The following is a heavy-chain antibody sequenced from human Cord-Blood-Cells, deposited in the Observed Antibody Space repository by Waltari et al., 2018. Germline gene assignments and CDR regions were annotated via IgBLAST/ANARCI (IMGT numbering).Heavy chain of an antibody. CDR3: ARGQRLGMGEVY. V-gene: IGHV4-34*01. CDR2: INHSGST. D-gene: IGHD3-16*01. Sequence: QVQLQQWGAGLLKPSETLSLTCAVYGGSFSGYYWSWIRQPPGKGLAWIGEINHSGSTNYNPSLKSRVTISVDTSKNQFSLKRSSVTAADTAVYYCARGQRLGMGEVYWGQGTLVTVSS. J-gene: IGHJ4*02. CDR1: GGSFSGYY.